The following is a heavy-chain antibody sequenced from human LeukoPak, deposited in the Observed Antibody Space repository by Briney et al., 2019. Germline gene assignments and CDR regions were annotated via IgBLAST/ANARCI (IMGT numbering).Heavy chain of an antibody. D-gene: IGHD3-3*01. CDR3: ARGHYAFWSGYSTDYYYYMDV. Sequence: ASVKVSCKASGYTGTSYDSNWVRQGTGQRLEWGGGMNASSGNTGYAQKIQGRVTSTRTTSISTAYMELSSLRSEDTAVYYCARGHYAFWSGYSTDYYYYMDVWGKGTTVTVSS. CDR2: MNASSGNT. CDR1: GYTGTSYD. J-gene: IGHJ6*03. V-gene: IGHV1-8*03.